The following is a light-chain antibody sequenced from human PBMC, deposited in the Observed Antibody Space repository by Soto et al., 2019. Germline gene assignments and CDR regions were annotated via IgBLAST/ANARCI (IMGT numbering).Light chain of an antibody. CDR3: SSYTSSSPHVV. CDR2: DVS. CDR1: SSDVGGYNY. J-gene: IGLJ2*01. V-gene: IGLV2-14*01. Sequence: QSALTQPASVSGSPGQSITISCTGNSSDVGGYNYVSWYQQHPGKAPKLMIYDVSNRPSGVSNRFSGSKSGNTASLTISGLQAEDEADYYCSSYTSSSPHVVFGGGTQLTVL.